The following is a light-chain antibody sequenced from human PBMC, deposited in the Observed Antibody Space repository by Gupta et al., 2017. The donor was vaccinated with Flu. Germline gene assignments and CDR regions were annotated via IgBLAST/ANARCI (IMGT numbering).Light chain of an antibody. CDR1: QSISSW. CDR3: RQYGS. V-gene: IGKV1-5*03. Sequence: DIQMTQSPSTLSASVGDRVTITCRASQSISSWLAWYQQKPGKAPKLLIYKASSLESGAPSRFSGSGSGTEFTLTISSLQPDDFATYYCRQYGSFGQGTKLEIK. J-gene: IGKJ2*01. CDR2: KAS.